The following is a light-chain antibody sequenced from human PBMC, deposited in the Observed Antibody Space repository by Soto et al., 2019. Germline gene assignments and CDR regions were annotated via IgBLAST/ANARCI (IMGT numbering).Light chain of an antibody. CDR3: QQYGSPLWT. J-gene: IGKJ1*01. V-gene: IGKV3-20*01. Sequence: EIVLTQSPGTLSLSPGDRATLSCRASQSVIGTYLAWYQQKPGQPPRLLIYGESIRATGIPDRFSGSGSGTDFTLTISRLEPEDFAVYYCQQYGSPLWTFGQGTKVDI. CDR2: GES. CDR1: QSVIGTY.